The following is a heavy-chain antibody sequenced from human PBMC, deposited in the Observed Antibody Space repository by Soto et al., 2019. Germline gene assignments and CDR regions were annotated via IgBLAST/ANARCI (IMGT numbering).Heavy chain of an antibody. CDR2: IYYSGST. V-gene: IGHV4-31*03. D-gene: IGHD3-22*01. J-gene: IGHJ5*02. Sequence: SETLSLTYTVSGGSISSGGYYWSWIRQHPGKGLEWIGYIYYSGSTYYNPSLKSRVTISVDTSKNQFSLKLSSVTAADTAVYYCASMIGGWFDPWGQGTLVTVSS. CDR1: GGSISSGGYY. CDR3: ASMIGGWFDP.